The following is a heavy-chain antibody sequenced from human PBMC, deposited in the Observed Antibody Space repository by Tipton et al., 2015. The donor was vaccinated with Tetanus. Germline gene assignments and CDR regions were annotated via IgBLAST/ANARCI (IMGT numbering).Heavy chain of an antibody. V-gene: IGHV4-4*01. J-gene: IGHJ6*02. CDR2: IYYSGTT. Sequence: TLSLTCDVSGGPVSSSNWWSWVRQAPGKDLEWIGEIYYSGTTNYNPSLKSRVTISTDKSKNQVSLRRNSVTAADTAVYFCARTPDYYYGMDVWGQGTTVTVSS. CDR3: ARTPDYYYGMDV. CDR1: GGPVSSSNW.